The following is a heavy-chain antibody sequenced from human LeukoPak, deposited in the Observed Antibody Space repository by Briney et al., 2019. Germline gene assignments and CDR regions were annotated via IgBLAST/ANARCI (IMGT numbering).Heavy chain of an antibody. Sequence: GGSLRLSCAASGFTFSSYAMSWVRQAPGKGLEWVSAISGSGGSTYYADSVKGRFTISRDNSKNTLYLQMNSLRAEDTAVYYCARGVVAVAGTGYFDLWGRGTLVTVSS. J-gene: IGHJ2*01. V-gene: IGHV3-23*01. CDR2: ISGSGGST. CDR3: ARGVVAVAGTGYFDL. CDR1: GFTFSSYA. D-gene: IGHD6-19*01.